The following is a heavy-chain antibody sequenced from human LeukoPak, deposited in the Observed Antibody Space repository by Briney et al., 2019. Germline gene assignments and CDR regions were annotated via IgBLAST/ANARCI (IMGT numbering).Heavy chain of an antibody. CDR1: GGTFSSYA. Sequence: SVKVSCKASGGTFSSYAISWVRQAPGQGLEWMGGIIPIFGTANYAQKFQGRVTITADESTSTAYMGLSSLRSEDTAVYYCARSSAYYDILTGYSDNYYYGMDVWGKGTTVTVSS. V-gene: IGHV1-69*13. CDR3: ARSSAYYDILTGYSDNYYYGMDV. CDR2: IIPIFGTA. D-gene: IGHD3-9*01. J-gene: IGHJ6*04.